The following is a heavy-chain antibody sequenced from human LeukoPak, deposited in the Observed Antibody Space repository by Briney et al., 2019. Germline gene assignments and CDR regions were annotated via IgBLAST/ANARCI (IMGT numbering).Heavy chain of an antibody. CDR1: GFTFSSYW. D-gene: IGHD3-10*01. J-gene: IGHJ4*02. V-gene: IGHV3-7*01. Sequence: GGSLRLSCAASGFTFSSYWMSWVRQAPGKGLEWVANIKQDGSEKYYVDSVKGRFTISRDNAKNSLYLQMNSPRAEDTAVYYCASRRYYYGSGSGNDYWGQGTLVTVSS. CDR2: IKQDGSEK. CDR3: ASRRYYYGSGSGNDY.